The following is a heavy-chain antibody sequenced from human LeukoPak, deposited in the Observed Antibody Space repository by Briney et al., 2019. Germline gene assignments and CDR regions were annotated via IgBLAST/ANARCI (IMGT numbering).Heavy chain of an antibody. J-gene: IGHJ5*02. Sequence: ASVKVSSKASGYTFTSYDINWVRQATGQGLEWMGWMNPNSGNTGYAQKFQGRVTMTRNTSISTAYMELSSLRSEDTAVYYCARGSERGYDFWSGYYSPWGQGTLVTVSS. V-gene: IGHV1-8*01. CDR2: MNPNSGNT. CDR1: GYTFTSYD. CDR3: ARGSERGYDFWSGYYSP. D-gene: IGHD3-3*01.